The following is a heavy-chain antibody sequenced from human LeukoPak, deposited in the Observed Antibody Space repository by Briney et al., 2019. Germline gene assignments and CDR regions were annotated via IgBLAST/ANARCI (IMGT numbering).Heavy chain of an antibody. CDR3: ARDHYYGSGSPFDY. Sequence: GASVKVSCKASGYTFTSCGISWVRQAPGQGLEWMGWISAYNGNTNYAQKLQGRVTMTTDTSTSTAYVELRSLRSDDTAVYYCARDHYYGSGSPFDYWGQGTLVTVSS. D-gene: IGHD3-10*01. CDR1: GYTFTSCG. J-gene: IGHJ4*02. CDR2: ISAYNGNT. V-gene: IGHV1-18*04.